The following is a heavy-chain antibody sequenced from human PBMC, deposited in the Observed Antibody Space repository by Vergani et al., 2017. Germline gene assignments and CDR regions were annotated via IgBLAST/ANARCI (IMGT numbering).Heavy chain of an antibody. J-gene: IGHJ6*03. CDR3: ARDPDNWNDRPEHMDV. D-gene: IGHD1-20*01. CDR2: IYTSGST. CDR1: GGSISSGSYY. V-gene: IGHV4-61*02. Sequence: QVQLQESGPGLVKPSQTLSLTCTVSGGSISSGSYYWSWIRQPAGKGLEWIGRIYTSGSTNYNPSLKSRVTISVDTSKNQFSLKLSSVTADDTAVYYCARDPDNWNDRPEHMDVWGKGTTVTVSS.